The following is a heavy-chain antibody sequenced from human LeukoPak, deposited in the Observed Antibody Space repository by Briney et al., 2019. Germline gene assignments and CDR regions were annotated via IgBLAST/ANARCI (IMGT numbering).Heavy chain of an antibody. CDR1: GGSISSGGYY. CDR2: IYYSGST. Sequence: SQTLSLACTVSGGSISSGGYYWSWIRQHPGKGLEWIGYIYYSGSTYYNPSLKSRVTISVDTSKNQFSLKLSSVTAADTAAYYCARAPYGSGDYYFDYWGQGTLVTVSS. J-gene: IGHJ4*02. CDR3: ARAPYGSGDYYFDY. V-gene: IGHV4-31*03. D-gene: IGHD3-10*01.